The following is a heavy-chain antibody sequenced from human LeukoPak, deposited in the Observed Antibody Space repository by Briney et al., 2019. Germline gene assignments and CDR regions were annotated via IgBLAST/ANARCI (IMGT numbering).Heavy chain of an antibody. CDR2: IYHSGST. CDR3: ARQTYGDWRFDP. V-gene: IGHV4-34*01. J-gene: IGHJ5*02. Sequence: SETLSLTCAVYGGSFSGYYWSWIRQPPGKGLEWIGIIYHSGSTYYNPSLKSRVTISVDTSKNQFSLKLNSVTAADTAVYYCARQTYGDWRFDPWGQGTLVTVSS. CDR1: GGSFSGYY. D-gene: IGHD4-17*01.